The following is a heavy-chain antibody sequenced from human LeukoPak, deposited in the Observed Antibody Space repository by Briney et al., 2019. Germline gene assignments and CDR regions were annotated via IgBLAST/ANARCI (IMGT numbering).Heavy chain of an antibody. CDR2: MNPNSGNT. V-gene: IGHV1-8*01. J-gene: IGHJ4*02. CDR3: ARGLGYCSSTSCRKPFDY. Sequence: GASVKVSCKASGYTFTSYDINWVRQATGQGLEWMGWMNPNSGNTGYAQKFQGRVTMTGNTSISTAYMELSSLRSEDTAVYYCARGLGYCSSTSCRKPFDYWGQGTLVTVSS. CDR1: GYTFTSYD. D-gene: IGHD2-2*01.